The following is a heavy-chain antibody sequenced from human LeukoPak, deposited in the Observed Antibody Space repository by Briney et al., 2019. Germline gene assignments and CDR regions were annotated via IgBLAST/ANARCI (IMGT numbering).Heavy chain of an antibody. CDR2: IYPGDSDT. Sequence: GESLKISCKGSGYSFTSYWIGWVRQMPGKGLEWMGIIYPGDSDTRYSPSFQGQVTISADKSISTAYLQWSSLKASDTAMYYCARLSYYYGSGGYYYYMDVWGKGTTVTVSS. CDR1: GYSFTSYW. J-gene: IGHJ6*03. D-gene: IGHD3-10*01. V-gene: IGHV5-51*01. CDR3: ARLSYYYGSGGYYYYMDV.